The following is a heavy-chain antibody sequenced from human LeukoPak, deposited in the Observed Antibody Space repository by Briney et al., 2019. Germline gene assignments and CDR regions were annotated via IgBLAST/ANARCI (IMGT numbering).Heavy chain of an antibody. CDR3: ARSSGSRYYIDY. CDR1: SGSLSTYY. J-gene: IGHJ4*02. D-gene: IGHD1-26*01. V-gene: IGHV4-59*01. Sequence: SETLSLTCTVSSGSLSTYYWSWIRQPPGKRLEWIGFIHYTGSTNYNPSLKSRVTISVDTSKNQFSLKLNSVTAADTAVYFCARSSGSRYYIDYWGQGTLVTVSS. CDR2: IHYTGST.